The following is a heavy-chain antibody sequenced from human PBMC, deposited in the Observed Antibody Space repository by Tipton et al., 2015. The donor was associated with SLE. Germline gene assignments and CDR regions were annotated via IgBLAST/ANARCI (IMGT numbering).Heavy chain of an antibody. CDR3: ARGPHFPVRKFIVHHFDH. J-gene: IGHJ4*02. Sequence: SLRLSCVASGITFSSYWMHWVRQAPGKGLVWVSRINDDGSSTNYADFVRGRFTISRDNAKNTLLLQMYSLRAEDTAVYYCARGPHFPVRKFIVHHFDHWGQGILVTVSS. CDR2: INDDGSST. V-gene: IGHV3-74*01. CDR1: GITFSSYW. D-gene: IGHD3-16*02.